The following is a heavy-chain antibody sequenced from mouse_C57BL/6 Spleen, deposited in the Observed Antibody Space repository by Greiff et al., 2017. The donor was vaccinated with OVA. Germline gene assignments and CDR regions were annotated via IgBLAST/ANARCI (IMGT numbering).Heavy chain of an antibody. V-gene: IGHV1-54*01. CDR3: ARLLITTVVAPFAY. D-gene: IGHD1-1*01. Sequence: VQLQQSGAELVRPGTSVKVSCKASGYAFTNYLIEWVKQRPGQGLEWIGVINPGSGGTNYNEKFKGKATLTADKSSSTAYMQLSSLTSEDSAVYFCARLLITTVVAPFAYWGQGTLVTVSA. CDR2: INPGSGGT. CDR1: GYAFTNYL. J-gene: IGHJ3*01.